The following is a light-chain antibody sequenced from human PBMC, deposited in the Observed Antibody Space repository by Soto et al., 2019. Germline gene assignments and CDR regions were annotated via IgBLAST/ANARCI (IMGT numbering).Light chain of an antibody. Sequence: QSVLTQPPSASGSPGESVTISCTGTSSDIGTDNFVSWYQQHPGKAPKLMICEVSDRPSGSSSRFSGSKSGNTASLTISGLQTEVKADYSCSSYTSSSTLVGTGTKVPVL. CDR1: SSDIGTDNF. J-gene: IGLJ1*01. V-gene: IGLV2-14*02. CDR2: EVS. CDR3: SSYTSSSTL.